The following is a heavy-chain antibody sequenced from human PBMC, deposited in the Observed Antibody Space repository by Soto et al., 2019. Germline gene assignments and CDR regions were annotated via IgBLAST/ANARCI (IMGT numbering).Heavy chain of an antibody. V-gene: IGHV1-18*01. CDR2: ISTYNGNT. Sequence: ASVKVSCKASGYTFTSYGISWVRQAPGQGLGWMGWISTYNGNTKYAQKLQGRATMTTDTSTSTAYMELRSLRSDDTAVFYCAREMVRGVGSDYWGQGTLVTVSS. J-gene: IGHJ4*02. CDR3: AREMVRGVGSDY. CDR1: GYTFTSYG. D-gene: IGHD3-10*01.